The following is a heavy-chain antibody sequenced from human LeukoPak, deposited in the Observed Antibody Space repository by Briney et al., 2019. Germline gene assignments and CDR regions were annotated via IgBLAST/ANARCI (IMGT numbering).Heavy chain of an antibody. J-gene: IGHJ4*02. Sequence: SETLSLTCTVSGGSISSYYWSWIRQPAGKGLEWIGRIYTSGSTNYNPSLKSRVTMSVDTSKNQFSLKLSSVTAADTAVYYCARRRYYDSTGYNPTYYFDYWGQGILVTVSS. V-gene: IGHV4-4*07. CDR1: GGSISSYY. CDR3: ARRRYYDSTGYNPTYYFDY. D-gene: IGHD3-22*01. CDR2: IYTSGST.